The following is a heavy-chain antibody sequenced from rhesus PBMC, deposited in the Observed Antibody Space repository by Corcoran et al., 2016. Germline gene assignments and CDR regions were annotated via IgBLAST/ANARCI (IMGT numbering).Heavy chain of an antibody. Sequence: QLQLQESGPGLVKPSETLSLTCAVSGYSISSGYGWSWIRQPPGKGLEWIGYISYSGSTSYNPSPKSLVTILRDTSKNQFSLTLGSVTAADTAVYYCASLYSSGWYTNPDYWGQGVLVTVSS. CDR1: GYSISSGYG. CDR3: ASLYSSGWYTNPDY. V-gene: IGHV4-122*02. CDR2: ISYSGST. J-gene: IGHJ4*01. D-gene: IGHD6-31*01.